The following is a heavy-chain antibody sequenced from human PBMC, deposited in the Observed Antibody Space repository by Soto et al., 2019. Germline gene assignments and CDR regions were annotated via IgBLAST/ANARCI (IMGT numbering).Heavy chain of an antibody. CDR2: ISYDGSNK. Sequence: QVQLVESGGGVVQPGRSLRLSCAASGFTFSSYAMHWVRQAPGKGLEWVAVISYDGSNKYYADSVKGRFTISRDNSKNTLSLQMNSLRAEDTAVYSFAREAGSYYRTLAPWGQGTLVTFSS. V-gene: IGHV3-30-3*01. J-gene: IGHJ5*02. D-gene: IGHD1-26*01. CDR1: GFTFSSYA. CDR3: AREAGSYYRTLAP.